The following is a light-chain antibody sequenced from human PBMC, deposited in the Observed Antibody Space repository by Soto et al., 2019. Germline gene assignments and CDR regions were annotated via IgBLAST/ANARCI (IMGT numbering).Light chain of an antibody. CDR3: KSFTTSDTYV. Sequence: QPVLTQPASVSGSPGQSIAISCTGTSSDVGAYNYVSWYQQYPGKAPKLVIFDVSYRPSGVSPRFSGSKSGNTAPLTISGLQAEDEADYYCKSFTTSDTYVFGTGTKLTVL. CDR1: SSDVGAYNY. V-gene: IGLV2-14*01. J-gene: IGLJ1*01. CDR2: DVS.